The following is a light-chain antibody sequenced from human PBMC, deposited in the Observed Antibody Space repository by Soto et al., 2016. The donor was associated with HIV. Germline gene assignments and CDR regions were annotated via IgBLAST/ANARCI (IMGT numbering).Light chain of an antibody. CDR1: SIDTKS. CDR2: DDN. J-gene: IGLJ3*02. CDR3: QVWNTTTEHRV. V-gene: IGLV3-21*03. Sequence: SYVLTQSPPVSVAPGKTARISCRGNSIDTKSVHWYQQKPGQAPVLVLYDDNDRPSGIPERFSGSNSGNTATLTISRVEAGDEADFYCQVWNTTTEHRVFGGGTRLTVL.